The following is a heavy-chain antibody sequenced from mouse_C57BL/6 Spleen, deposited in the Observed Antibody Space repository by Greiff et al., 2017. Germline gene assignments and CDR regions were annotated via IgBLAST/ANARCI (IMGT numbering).Heavy chain of an antibody. CDR3: ARAYSNYDYWYFGV. CDR2: ISSGGSYA. CDR1: GFTFSSYG. J-gene: IGHJ1*03. D-gene: IGHD2-5*01. V-gene: IGHV5-6*01. Sequence: EVMLVESGGDLVKPGGSLKLSCAASGFTFSSYGMSWVRQTPDRRLEWVATISSGGSYAYYPDSVKGRFTISRDNAKNTLYLQMSSLKSEDTAMYYCARAYSNYDYWYFGVWGTGTTVTVSS.